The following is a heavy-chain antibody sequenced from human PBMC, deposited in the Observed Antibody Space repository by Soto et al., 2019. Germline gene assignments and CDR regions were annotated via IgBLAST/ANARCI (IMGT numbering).Heavy chain of an antibody. D-gene: IGHD6-19*01. CDR3: ARGRRSGWYHFDS. CDR2: IHYEGST. J-gene: IGHJ4*02. Sequence: QVQLQESGPGLVKPSETQSVTCTVSGGSITTYYWSWIRQPPGKGLEWIGYIHYEGSTNYNPSLKSRVTILVDTSQNQFSLKLTSVTAADTAVYFCARGRRSGWYHFDSWGQGTLVTVSS. V-gene: IGHV4-59*01. CDR1: GGSITTYY.